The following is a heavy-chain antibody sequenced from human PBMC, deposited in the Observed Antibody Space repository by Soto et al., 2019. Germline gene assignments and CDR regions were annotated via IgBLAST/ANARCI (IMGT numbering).Heavy chain of an antibody. CDR3: AAEWSEYSSGWSYYYYGMDV. V-gene: IGHV1-58*01. J-gene: IGHJ6*02. Sequence: QMQLVQSGPEVKKPGTSVKVSCKASGFTFTSSAVQWVRQARGQRLEWIGWIVVGSGNTNYAQKFQERVTITRDMSTSTAYMELSSLRSEDTAVYYCAAEWSEYSSGWSYYYYGMDVWGQGTTVTVSS. CDR2: IVVGSGNT. CDR1: GFTFTSSA. D-gene: IGHD6-19*01.